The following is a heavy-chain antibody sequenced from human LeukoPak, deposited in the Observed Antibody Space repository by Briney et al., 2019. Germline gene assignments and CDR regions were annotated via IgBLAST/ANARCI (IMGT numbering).Heavy chain of an antibody. J-gene: IGHJ4*02. Sequence: SETLSLTCTVPGGSISSSSYYWGWIRQPPGKGLEWIGSIYYSGSTYYNPSLKSRVTISVDTSKNQFSLKLSSVTAADTAVYYCARDGVRENYYDSSGDYWGQGTLVTVSS. CDR2: IYYSGST. D-gene: IGHD3-22*01. CDR1: GGSISSSSYY. CDR3: ARDGVRENYYDSSGDY. V-gene: IGHV4-39*07.